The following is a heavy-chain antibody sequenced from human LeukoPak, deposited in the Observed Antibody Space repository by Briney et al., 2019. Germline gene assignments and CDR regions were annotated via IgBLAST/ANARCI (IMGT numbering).Heavy chain of an antibody. V-gene: IGHV4-39*01. CDR1: GGSVSSGSYY. CDR3: ARQSGSYGGILDN. D-gene: IGHD1-26*01. J-gene: IGHJ4*02. Sequence: SETLSLTCTVSGGSVSSGSYYWGWVRQPPGKGLEWIGGIYYSGSTYYNPSLKSRVTISVDTSRNEFSLRLSSVTAADTALYFCARQSGSYGGILDNWGQGILGTVSS. CDR2: IYYSGST.